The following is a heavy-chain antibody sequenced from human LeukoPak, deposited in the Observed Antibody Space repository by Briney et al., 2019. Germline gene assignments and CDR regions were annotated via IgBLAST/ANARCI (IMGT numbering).Heavy chain of an antibody. CDR3: ARGVLKSKSGSYYEWFDP. CDR2: INPNSGGT. CDR1: GYTFTGYY. D-gene: IGHD1-26*01. V-gene: IGHV1-2*02. J-gene: IGHJ5*02. Sequence: ASVKVSCKASGYTFTGYYMHWVRQAPGQGLEWMGWINPNSGGTNYAQRFQGRVTMTRDTSISTAYMELSRLRSDDTAVYYCARGVLKSKSGSYYEWFDPWGQGTLVTVSS.